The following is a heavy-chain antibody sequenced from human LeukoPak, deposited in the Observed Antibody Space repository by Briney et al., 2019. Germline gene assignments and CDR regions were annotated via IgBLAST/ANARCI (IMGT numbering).Heavy chain of an antibody. CDR2: INAGNGNT. J-gene: IGHJ5*02. CDR1: GYTFTSYA. D-gene: IGHD3-10*01. Sequence: ASVKVSCKASGYTFTSYAMHWVRQAPGQRLEWMGWINAGNGNTKYSQKFQGRVTITRDTSASTAYMELSSLRSEDTAVYYCARRSYGSGSYYAPFDPWGQGTLVTVSS. V-gene: IGHV1-3*01. CDR3: ARRSYGSGSYYAPFDP.